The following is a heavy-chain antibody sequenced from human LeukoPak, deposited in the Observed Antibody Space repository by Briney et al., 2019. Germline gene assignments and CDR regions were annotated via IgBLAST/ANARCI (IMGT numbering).Heavy chain of an antibody. CDR1: GFTFSYYY. V-gene: IGHV3-11*06. CDR3: ASGDYAAAY. CDR2: ISSSSSYT. J-gene: IGHJ4*02. D-gene: IGHD4-17*01. Sequence: GGSLRRSGAASGFTFSYYYMSWLRQAPGKGREGGLYISSSSSYTNYADSGKGRFTISRDNAKNSLYLKMNSLRAEDTAVYYCASGDYAAAYWDQGHLVTVSS.